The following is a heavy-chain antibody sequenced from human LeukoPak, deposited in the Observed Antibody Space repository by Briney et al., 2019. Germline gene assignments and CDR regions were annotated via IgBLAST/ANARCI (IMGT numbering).Heavy chain of an antibody. Sequence: PSETLSLTCTVSGGSISSGGYYWSWIRQHPGKGLEWIGYIYYSGSTYYNPSPKSRVTISVDTSKNQFSLKLSSVTAADTAVYYCAIRNDYYDSTGVVFDIWGQGTMVTVSS. CDR1: GGSISSGGYY. CDR2: IYYSGST. D-gene: IGHD3-22*01. CDR3: AIRNDYYDSTGVVFDI. J-gene: IGHJ3*02. V-gene: IGHV4-31*03.